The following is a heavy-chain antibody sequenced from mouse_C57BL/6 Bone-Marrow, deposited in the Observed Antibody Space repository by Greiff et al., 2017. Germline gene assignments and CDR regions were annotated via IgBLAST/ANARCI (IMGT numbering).Heavy chain of an antibody. CDR1: GFTFSDYY. J-gene: IGHJ1*03. Sequence: EVMLVESGGGLVQPGGSLKLSCAASGFTFSDYYMYWVRQTPEKRLEWVAYISNGGGSTYYPDTVKGRFTISRDKAKNTLYLQMSRLKSEDTAMYFCARHGITRYFDVWGTGTTVTVSS. CDR3: ARHGITRYFDV. CDR2: ISNGGGST. V-gene: IGHV5-12*01. D-gene: IGHD2-4*01.